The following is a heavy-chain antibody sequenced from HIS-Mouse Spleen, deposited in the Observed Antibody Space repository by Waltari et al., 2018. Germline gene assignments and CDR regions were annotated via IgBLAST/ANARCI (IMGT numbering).Heavy chain of an antibody. J-gene: IGHJ4*02. Sequence: QVQLVESGGGVVQPGRSLRLSCSAYGFPFSSYGMHWVRQAPGKGLEWVAVISYDGSNKYYADSVKGRFTISRDNSKNTLYLQMNSLRAEDTAVYYCAKDRGSQFDYWGQGTLVTVSS. CDR1: GFPFSSYG. V-gene: IGHV3-30*18. D-gene: IGHD1-26*01. CDR2: ISYDGSNK. CDR3: AKDRGSQFDY.